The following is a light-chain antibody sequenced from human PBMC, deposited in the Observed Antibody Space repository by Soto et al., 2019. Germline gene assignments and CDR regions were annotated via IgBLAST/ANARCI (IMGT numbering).Light chain of an antibody. CDR2: EGF. Sequence: QSALTQPASVSGSPGQSITISCTGTSGDVGNYNLVSWFQHHPGEAPKLLIYEGFRRPSGVSNRFSGSKSGNTASLTVSALQAEEEANYYCSSYAVSDTMIFGGGTKLTVL. V-gene: IGLV2-23*01. J-gene: IGLJ2*01. CDR1: SGDVGNYNL. CDR3: SSYAVSDTMI.